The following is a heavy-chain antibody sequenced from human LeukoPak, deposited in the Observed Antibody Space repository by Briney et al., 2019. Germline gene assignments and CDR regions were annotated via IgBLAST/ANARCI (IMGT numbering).Heavy chain of an antibody. CDR1: GGSISSHY. Sequence: SETLSLTCTVSGGSISSHYWSWIRQPPGKGLEWIGYIYYSGSTNYNPSLKSRVTISVDTSKNQFSLKLSSVTAADTAVYYCARDFASTRYNWNYGYFDYWGQGTLVTVSS. CDR3: ARDFASTRYNWNYGYFDY. V-gene: IGHV4-59*11. J-gene: IGHJ4*02. CDR2: IYYSGST. D-gene: IGHD1-7*01.